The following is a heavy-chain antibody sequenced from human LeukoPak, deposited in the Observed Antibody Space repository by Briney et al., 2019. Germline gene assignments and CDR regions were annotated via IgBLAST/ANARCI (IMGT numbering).Heavy chain of an antibody. CDR3: ARHHGSGSYFRHYMDV. CDR1: GYSFTSYW. J-gene: IGHJ6*03. Sequence: GESLKISCKGSGYSFTSYWIGWVRQMPGKGLEWMGIIYPGDSDTRYSPSFQGQVTISADKPISTAYLQWSSLKASDTAMYYCARHHGSGSYFRHYMDVWGKGTTVTVSS. V-gene: IGHV5-51*01. D-gene: IGHD3-10*01. CDR2: IYPGDSDT.